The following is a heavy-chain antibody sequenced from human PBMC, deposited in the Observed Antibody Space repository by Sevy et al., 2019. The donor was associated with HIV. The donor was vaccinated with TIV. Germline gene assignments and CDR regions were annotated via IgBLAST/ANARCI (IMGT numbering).Heavy chain of an antibody. J-gene: IGHJ4*02. CDR2: IKQDGSEK. D-gene: IGHD6-19*01. V-gene: IGHV3-7*01. CDR3: AMGAGLK. Sequence: GGSLRLSCAASGFTFSSYWMTWVRQAPGKGLEYVANIKQDGSEKYYVDSVKGRFTISRDNAKNSLFLQMNSLRAEDTDVYYCAMGAGLKWGQGTLVTVSS. CDR1: GFTFSSYW.